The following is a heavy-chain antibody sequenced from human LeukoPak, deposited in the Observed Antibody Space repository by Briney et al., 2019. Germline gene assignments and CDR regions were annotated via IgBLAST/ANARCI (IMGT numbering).Heavy chain of an antibody. CDR3: ARVGGIAARPHYYYMDV. CDR2: IYYSGKI. V-gene: IGHV4-39*07. Sequence: SETLSLTCTVSGGSITSNSNYWGWIRQPPGKGLEYIGSIYYSGKIYYNPSLKSRVTISVDTSKNQFSLKLTSVTAADTAVYYCARVGGIAARPHYYYMDVWGKGTTVTVSS. CDR1: GGSITSNSNY. D-gene: IGHD6-6*01. J-gene: IGHJ6*03.